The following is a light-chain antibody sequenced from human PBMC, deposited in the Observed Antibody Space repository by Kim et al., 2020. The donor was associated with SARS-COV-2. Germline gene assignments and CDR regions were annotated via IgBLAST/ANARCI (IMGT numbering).Light chain of an antibody. CDR2: QDS. V-gene: IGLV3-1*01. CDR3: QAWDSSTAR. CDR1: KLGDKY. J-gene: IGLJ2*01. Sequence: SYELTQPPSVSVSPGQTASITCSGDKLGDKYACWYQQKPGQSPVLLIYQDSKRPSGIPERFSGSNSGNTATLTISGTQAMDEADYYCQAWDSSTARFGGG.